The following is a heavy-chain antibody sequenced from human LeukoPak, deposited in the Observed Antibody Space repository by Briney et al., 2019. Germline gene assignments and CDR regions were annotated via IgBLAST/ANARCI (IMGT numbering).Heavy chain of an antibody. D-gene: IGHD6-19*01. CDR2: IRTSGDT. J-gene: IGHJ4*02. CDR1: GGSVSSYY. V-gene: IGHV4-4*07. Sequence: SETLSLTCTVSGGSVSSYYWNWIRQPAGKGLEWIGRIRTSGDTSYNPSLKSRVTVSVDTSRNQFSLKLSAVTAADTAVYYCARGKVVAGTPGQNSWDYWGQGTLVTVSS. CDR3: ARGKVVAGTPGQNSWDY.